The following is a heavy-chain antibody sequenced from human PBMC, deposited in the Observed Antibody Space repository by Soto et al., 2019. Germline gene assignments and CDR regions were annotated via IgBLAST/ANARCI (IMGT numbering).Heavy chain of an antibody. CDR2: INAGNGNT. V-gene: IGHV1-3*01. J-gene: IGHJ4*02. CDR1: GYTFTSYA. Sequence: ASVKVSFKASGYTFTSYAMHWVRQAPGQRLEWMGWINAGNGNTKYSQKFQGRVTITRDTSASTAYMELSSLRSEDTAVYYCARMKTTVTTVDYWGQGTLVTVSS. CDR3: ARMKTTVTTVDY. D-gene: IGHD4-17*01.